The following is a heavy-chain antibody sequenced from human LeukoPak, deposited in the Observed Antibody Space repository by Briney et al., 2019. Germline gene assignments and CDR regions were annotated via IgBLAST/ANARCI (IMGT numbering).Heavy chain of an antibody. V-gene: IGHV3-30*18. J-gene: IGHJ2*01. CDR1: GFTFSSYG. D-gene: IGHD1-26*01. Sequence: GGSLRLSCAASGFTFSSYGMHWVRQAPGKGLEWVAVISFDESDKHYADSVKGRFTISRDNSKNTLSLQMNTLRAEDTAIYYCAKDRTVGASYWYFDLWGRGTLVTVSS. CDR3: AKDRTVGASYWYFDL. CDR2: ISFDESDK.